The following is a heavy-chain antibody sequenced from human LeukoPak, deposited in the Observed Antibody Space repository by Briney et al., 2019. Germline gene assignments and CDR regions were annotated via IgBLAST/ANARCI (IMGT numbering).Heavy chain of an antibody. CDR2: IYPGDSDT. J-gene: IGHJ6*04. D-gene: IGHD3-9*01. CDR1: GSSFTSYW. Sequence: ESLNISCKGSGSSFTSYWIGWGREMPGKGLEWRGVIYPGDSDTRYSPSFQGQVTISPDKSISTTYLQRSSLKASATAMYYCARLVRYFDPIYYYYGMDVWGEGTTVTVSS. V-gene: IGHV5-51*01. CDR3: ARLVRYFDPIYYYYGMDV.